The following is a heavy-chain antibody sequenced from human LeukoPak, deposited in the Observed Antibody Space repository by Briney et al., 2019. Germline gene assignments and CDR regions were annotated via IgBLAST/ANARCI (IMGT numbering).Heavy chain of an antibody. D-gene: IGHD3-16*02. Sequence: SETLSLTRTVSCGSISSYYWSWIRQPPGKGLEWIGYIYYSGSTNYNPSLKSRVTISVDTSKNQFSLKLSSVTAADTAVYYCARASMITFGGVITYYFDYWGQGTLVTVSS. V-gene: IGHV4-59*01. J-gene: IGHJ4*02. CDR2: IYYSGST. CDR1: CGSISSYY. CDR3: ARASMITFGGVITYYFDY.